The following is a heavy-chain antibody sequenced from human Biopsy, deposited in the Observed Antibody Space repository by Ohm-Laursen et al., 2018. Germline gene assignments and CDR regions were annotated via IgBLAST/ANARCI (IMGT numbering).Heavy chain of an antibody. CDR2: INPDGGEK. CDR3: ARDIVTGVDYLDD. J-gene: IGHJ4*02. V-gene: IGHV3-7*01. D-gene: IGHD7-27*01. Sequence: SLRLSCTASGFTFNSYWMHWVRQAPGKGLEWVANINPDGGEKYYADSVKGRFTISRDNAKNSLYLQMSSLRAEDTAIYYCARDIVTGVDYLDDWGQGTLVTVSS. CDR1: GFTFNSYW.